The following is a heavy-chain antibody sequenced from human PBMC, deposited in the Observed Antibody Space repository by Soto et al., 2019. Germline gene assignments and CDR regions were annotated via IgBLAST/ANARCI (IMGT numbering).Heavy chain of an antibody. D-gene: IGHD7-27*01. J-gene: IGHJ4*02. CDR3: ARVAGAALGKAEF. CDR1: GYTFTSFH. CDR2: INPNSGVV. V-gene: IGHV1-2*05. Sequence: QVQLLQSGGELKNPGASVKVSCRASGYTFTSFHLHWVRQAPGQGLAWVGRINPNSGVVDLGEKFRGRVTLSRDKSITTGYMLLRDLPVDDTGVYFCARVAGAALGKAEFWGQGSLVTVSS.